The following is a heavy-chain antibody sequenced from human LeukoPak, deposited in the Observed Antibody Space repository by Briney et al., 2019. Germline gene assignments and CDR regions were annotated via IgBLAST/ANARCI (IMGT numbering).Heavy chain of an antibody. CDR3: LKDFSFGYCNVTTCLYPFDS. J-gene: IGHJ4*02. CDR1: GFTFRCYN. V-gene: IGHV3-21*06. D-gene: IGHD6-13*01. Sequence: GGSLRLSCAASGFTFRCYNMNWVRQAPGKGLEWVSSMSTSSTYLYYADSIKGRFTISRYHARNLLYLQMDSLRPDDTAVYYCLKDFSFGYCNVTTCLYPFDSWGQGTLVAVSS. CDR2: MSTSSTYL.